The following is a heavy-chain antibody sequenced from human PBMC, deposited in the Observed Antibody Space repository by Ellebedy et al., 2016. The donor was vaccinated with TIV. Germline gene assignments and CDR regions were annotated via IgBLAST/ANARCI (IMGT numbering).Heavy chain of an antibody. CDR2: IGGRGSTYV. D-gene: IGHD6-19*01. V-gene: IGHV3-21*01. CDR3: ARDTYHTSGWYGRDC. J-gene: IGHJ4*02. Sequence: GGSLRLSXVTSGSTFDAYAMHWVRQAAGKGLEWVSSIGGRGSTYVYYADSVKGRFTISRDNAKNSLYLQMNSLRAEDTAVYYCARDTYHTSGWYGRDCWGQGTLVSVSS. CDR1: GSTFDAYA.